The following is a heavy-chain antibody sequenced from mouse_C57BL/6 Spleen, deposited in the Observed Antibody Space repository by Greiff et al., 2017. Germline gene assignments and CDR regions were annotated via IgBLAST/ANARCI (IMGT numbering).Heavy chain of an antibody. CDR3: ARAAYYDYVYWYFDV. V-gene: IGHV1-59*01. CDR1: GYTFTSYW. D-gene: IGHD2-4*01. CDR2: IDPSDSYT. J-gene: IGHJ1*03. Sequence: VQLQQPGAELVRPGTSVKLSCKASGYTFTSYWMHWVKQRPGQGLEWIGVIDPSDSYTNYNQKFKGKATLTVDTSSSTAYMQLSSLTSEDSAVYYCARAAYYDYVYWYFDVWGTGTTVTVSS.